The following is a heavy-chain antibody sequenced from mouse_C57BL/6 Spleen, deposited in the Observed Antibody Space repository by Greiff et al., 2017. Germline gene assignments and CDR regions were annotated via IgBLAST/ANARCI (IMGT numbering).Heavy chain of an antibody. V-gene: IGHV14-2*01. J-gene: IGHJ1*03. CDR2: IDPEDGET. CDR3: ARAYYYGSSHWYFDV. D-gene: IGHD1-1*01. Sequence: EVKVEESGAELVKPGASVKLSCTASGFNIKDYYMHWVKQRTEQGLEWIGRIDPEDGETKYAPKFQGKATITADTSSNTAYLQLSSLTSEDTAVYYCARAYYYGSSHWYFDVWGTGTTVTVSS. CDR1: GFNIKDYY.